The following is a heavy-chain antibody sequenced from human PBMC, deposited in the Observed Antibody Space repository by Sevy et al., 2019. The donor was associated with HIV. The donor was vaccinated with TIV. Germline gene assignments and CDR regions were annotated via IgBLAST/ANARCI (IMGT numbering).Heavy chain of an antibody. V-gene: IGHV1-46*01. CDR2: INPSGGST. J-gene: IGHJ4*02. CDR1: GYTFTSYY. D-gene: IGHD6-13*01. CDR3: ARDLWIAAAGTSWGTDY. Sequence: ASVKVSCKASGYTFTSYYMHWVRQAPGQGLEWMGIINPSGGSTSYAQRFQGRVTMTRDTSTSTVYMELSSLRSEDTAVYYCARDLWIAAAGTSWGTDYWGQGTLVTVSS.